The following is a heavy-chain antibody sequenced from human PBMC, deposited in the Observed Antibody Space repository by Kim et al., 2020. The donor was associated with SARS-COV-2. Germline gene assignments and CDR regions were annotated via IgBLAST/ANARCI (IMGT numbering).Heavy chain of an antibody. D-gene: IGHD1-26*01. J-gene: IGHJ4*02. CDR2: ISSSSSYI. CDR1: GFTFSSYS. V-gene: IGHV3-21*04. CDR3: ARDGHGSYHFDY. Sequence: GGSLRLSCAASGFTFSSYSMNWVRQAPGKGLEWVSSISSSSSYIYYADSVKGRFTISRDNAKNSLYLQMNSLRAEDTAVYYCARDGHGSYHFDYWGQGTLVTVSS.